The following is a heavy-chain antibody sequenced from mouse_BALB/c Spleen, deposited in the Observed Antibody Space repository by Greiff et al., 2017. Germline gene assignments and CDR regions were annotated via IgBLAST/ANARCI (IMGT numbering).Heavy chain of an antibody. Sequence: VMLVESGPGLVAPSQSLSITCTVSGFSLTSYGVHWVRQPPGKGLEWLGVIWAGGSTNYNSALMSRLSISKDNSKSQVFLKMNSLQTDDTAMYYCAREELGFFDYWGQGTTLTVSS. CDR3: AREELGFFDY. V-gene: IGHV2-9*02. J-gene: IGHJ2*01. CDR1: GFSLTSYG. CDR2: IWAGGST. D-gene: IGHD4-1*01.